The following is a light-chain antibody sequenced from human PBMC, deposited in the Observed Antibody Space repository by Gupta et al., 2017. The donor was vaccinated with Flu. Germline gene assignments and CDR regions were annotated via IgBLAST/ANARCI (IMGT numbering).Light chain of an antibody. CDR1: QSISIY. J-gene: IGKJ2*01. CDR2: AAL. Sequence: DIQLTQSPSSLSASVGDRVTISCRASQSISIYLNWYQQKPGKAPKLLIHAALVLQSGVPSRFSGSGSGTDFTLTISSLQPEDFATYYCQHTYTTPYTFGQGTKLENK. CDR3: QHTYTTPYT. V-gene: IGKV1-39*01.